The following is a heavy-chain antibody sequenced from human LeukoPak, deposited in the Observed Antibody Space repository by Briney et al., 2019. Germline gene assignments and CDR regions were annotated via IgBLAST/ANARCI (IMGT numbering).Heavy chain of an antibody. CDR2: IIGSGGST. J-gene: IGHJ1*01. D-gene: IGHD3-22*01. CDR3: ATDPNYYGSSGYYAEYFQH. Sequence: PGGSLRLSCAASGFTFSSYAMSWVRQAPGKGLEWVSAIIGSGGSTYYADSVKGRFTISRDNSKNTLYLQMNSLRAEDTAVYYCATDPNYYGSSGYYAEYFQHWGQGTLVTVSS. V-gene: IGHV3-23*01. CDR1: GFTFSSYA.